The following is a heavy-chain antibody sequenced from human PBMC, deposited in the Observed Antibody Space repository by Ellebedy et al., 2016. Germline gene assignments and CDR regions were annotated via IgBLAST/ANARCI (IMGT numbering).Heavy chain of an antibody. D-gene: IGHD5-18*01. CDR3: VKSGHSYAWSY. Sequence: GESLKISCAASGFTVSSSYVSWVRQAPGKGLEWVSMTSPGGTMHYADYVKGRFTISRDNSKNTLYLKMNSLTADDTAVYFCVKSGHSYAWSYWGQGTLVTVSS. CDR1: GFTVSSSY. V-gene: IGHV3-53*01. CDR2: TSPGGTM. J-gene: IGHJ4*02.